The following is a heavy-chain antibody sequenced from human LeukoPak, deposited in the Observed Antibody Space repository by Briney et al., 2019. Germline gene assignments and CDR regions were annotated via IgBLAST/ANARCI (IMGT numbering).Heavy chain of an antibody. D-gene: IGHD3-3*01. V-gene: IGHV3-7*01. J-gene: IGHJ4*02. CDR1: GFTFSSYW. CDR2: IKQDGSEK. Sequence: QPGGSLRLSCAASGFTFSSYWMSWVRQAPGKGLEWVANIKQDGSEKWYVDSVKGRFTISRGNAKNSLYLQMNSLRAEDTAVYYCARAYPHYDECLDYWGQGTLVTVSS. CDR3: ARAYPHYDECLDY.